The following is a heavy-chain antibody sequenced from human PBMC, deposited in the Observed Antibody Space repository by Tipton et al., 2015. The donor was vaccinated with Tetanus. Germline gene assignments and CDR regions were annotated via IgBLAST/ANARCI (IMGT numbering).Heavy chain of an antibody. D-gene: IGHD2-2*01. CDR3: ASGSSIRHGLDV. J-gene: IGHJ6*02. CDR1: GYTFTSYG. Sequence: QGQLVQSGAEVKKPGASVKVSCKASGYTFTSYGLNWVRKAAGRGFEWMGWLNPKSGSAAYAPRFQGRVTMTTNTSITTAFMEVASLTYEDTAVYYCASGSSIRHGLDVWGHGTSVTVSS. CDR2: LNPKSGSA. V-gene: IGHV1-8*02.